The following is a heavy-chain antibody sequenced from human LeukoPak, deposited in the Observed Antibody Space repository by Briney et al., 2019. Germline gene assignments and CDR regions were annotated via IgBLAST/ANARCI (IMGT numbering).Heavy chain of an antibody. D-gene: IGHD6-19*01. V-gene: IGHV5-51*01. CDR3: ARHKAGNGWDLGY. CDR2: IYPGDSDT. Sequence: GESLKISCKGSGYTFRSYWIGWVRQMPGKGLESMGFIYPGDSDTRYSPSFEGQVTISADKSTATAYLQWNSLKASDTAMYYCARHKAGNGWDLGYWGQGTLVTVSS. J-gene: IGHJ4*02. CDR1: GYTFRSYW.